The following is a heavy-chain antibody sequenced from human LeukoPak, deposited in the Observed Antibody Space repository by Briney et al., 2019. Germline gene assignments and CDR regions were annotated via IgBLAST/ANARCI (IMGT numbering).Heavy chain of an antibody. CDR3: ARDSPGYSGSYPEAFDI. J-gene: IGHJ3*02. D-gene: IGHD1-26*01. CDR1: GGTFSSYA. CDR2: IIPIFGTA. Sequence: SVKVSCKASGGTFSSYAISWVRQAPGQGLEWMGGIIPIFGTANYAQKFQGRVTITADESTSTAYMELSSLRSEDTAVNYCARDSPGYSGSYPEAFDIWGQGTMVTVSS. V-gene: IGHV1-69*13.